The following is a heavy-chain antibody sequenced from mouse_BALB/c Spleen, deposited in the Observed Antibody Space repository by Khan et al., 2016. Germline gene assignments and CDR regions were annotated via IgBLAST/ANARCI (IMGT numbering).Heavy chain of an antibody. Sequence: EVKLLESGGGLVQPGGSLNLSCAASGFEFSRYWMSWARQAPGKGQEWIGEINPGSSTINYTPSLKDKFIISRDNAKNTLYLQMSKVRSEDTALYYCARLGYYGYLDYWAKAPLSQSPQ. D-gene: IGHD1-1*01. J-gene: IGHJ2*01. CDR3: ARLGYYGYLDY. CDR2: INPGSSTI. V-gene: IGHV4-2*02. CDR1: GFEFSRYW.